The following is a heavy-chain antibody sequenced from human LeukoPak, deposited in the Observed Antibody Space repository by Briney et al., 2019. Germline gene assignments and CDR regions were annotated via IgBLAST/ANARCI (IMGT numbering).Heavy chain of an antibody. D-gene: IGHD3-16*01. V-gene: IGHV1-2*02. Sequence: ASVKVSCKASGYTFIGYYMHWVRQAPGQGLEWMGWINPNSGGTNYAQKFQGRVTMTRDRSISTAYMELSRLRSDDTAVYYCARGRQLHLGELFPFAEFFQPWGQGTLVTVFS. CDR2: INPNSGGT. CDR3: ARGRQLHLGELFPFAEFFQP. CDR1: GYTFIGYY. J-gene: IGHJ1*01.